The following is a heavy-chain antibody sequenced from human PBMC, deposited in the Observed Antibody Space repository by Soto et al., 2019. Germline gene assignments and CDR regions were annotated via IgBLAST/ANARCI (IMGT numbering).Heavy chain of an antibody. CDR3: ARGQEVGAHFFDS. CDR1: GFAVGGFD. D-gene: IGHD2-15*01. J-gene: IGHJ4*02. V-gene: IGHV3-13*01. Sequence: PGCSLRLSCGVSGFAVGGFDMHWVRQPTGKGLEWVSTIGTAGDTYYAVSVKGRFTISRDNAKNSLSLQMNSLRVGDTAVYFCARGQEVGAHFFDSWVQGTQVTVSS. CDR2: IGTAGDT.